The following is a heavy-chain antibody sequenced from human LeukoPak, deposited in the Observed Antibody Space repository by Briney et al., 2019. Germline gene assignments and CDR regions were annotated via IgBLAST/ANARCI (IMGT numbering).Heavy chain of an antibody. D-gene: IGHD3-3*01. J-gene: IGHJ4*02. CDR3: ARARITIFGVVKAPDY. Sequence: PSETLSLTCAVYGGSFSGYYWSWIRQPPGKGLEWSGEINHSGSTNYNPSLKSRVTISVDTSKNQFSLKLSSVTAADTAVYYCARARITIFGVVKAPDYWGQGTLVTVSS. CDR1: GGSFSGYY. CDR2: INHSGST. V-gene: IGHV4-34*01.